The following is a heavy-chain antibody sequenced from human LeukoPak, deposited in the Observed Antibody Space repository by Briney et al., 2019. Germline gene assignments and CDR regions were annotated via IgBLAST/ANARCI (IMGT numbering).Heavy chain of an antibody. J-gene: IGHJ4*02. CDR3: ASGPSDLGSSSQY. CDR1: GFTFTGYY. V-gene: IGHV1-2*02. CDR2: INPNSGDT. D-gene: IGHD6-6*01. Sequence: ASVNVSCKASGFTFTGYYMHWVRQAPGQGLEWMGWINPNSGDTNYAQKFQGRVTMTRDTSISTAYMELSRLRSDDTAVYYCASGPSDLGSSSQYWGQGTLVTVSS.